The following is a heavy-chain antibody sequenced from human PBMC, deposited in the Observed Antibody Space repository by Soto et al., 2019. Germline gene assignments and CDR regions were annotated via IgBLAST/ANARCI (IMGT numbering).Heavy chain of an antibody. V-gene: IGHV3-74*01. CDR2: INSDESIT. CDR3: ARFYCSGGDCRDY. D-gene: IGHD2-15*01. J-gene: IGHJ4*02. Sequence: GGSLRLSCTASGFTFSSYWMHWVRQAPGMGLVWVSRINSDESITTYADSVKGRFTISRDNAKNTLYLQMNSLRAEDTAVYYCARFYCSGGDCRDYWGQGTLVTVSS. CDR1: GFTFSSYW.